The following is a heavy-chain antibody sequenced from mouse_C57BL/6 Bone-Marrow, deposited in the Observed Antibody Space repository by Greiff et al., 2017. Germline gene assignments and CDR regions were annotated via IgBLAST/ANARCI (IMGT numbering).Heavy chain of an antibody. Sequence: QVQLQQSGAELVKPGASVKISCKASGYAFSSYWMNWVKQRPGKGLEWIGQIYPGNGDTKYNGKFKGKATLTADTSSSTAYMQLSSLTSEASAVYFCAKSGSYCFDYWGQGTTLTVSS. CDR1: GYAFSSYW. J-gene: IGHJ2*01. CDR3: AKSGSYCFDY. V-gene: IGHV1-80*01. CDR2: IYPGNGDT.